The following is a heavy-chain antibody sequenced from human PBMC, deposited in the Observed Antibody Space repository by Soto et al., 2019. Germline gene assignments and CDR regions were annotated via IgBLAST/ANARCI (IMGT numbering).Heavy chain of an antibody. V-gene: IGHV1-18*04. CDR1: GYTFTVYG. D-gene: IGHD3-22*01. J-gene: IGHJ6*02. CDR3: AGGRDYFYDSSGNYYYHYGLAV. Sequence: QVQLVESGAEVKKPGASVKVSCKASGYTFTVYGISWVRQAPGQGLEWRGWISGYNGNTKYAQKFQGRVTMTTETNTNTAYMELRSLRADDTAVYYYAGGRDYFYDSSGNYYYHYGLAVWGQGTTVTVSS. CDR2: ISGYNGNT.